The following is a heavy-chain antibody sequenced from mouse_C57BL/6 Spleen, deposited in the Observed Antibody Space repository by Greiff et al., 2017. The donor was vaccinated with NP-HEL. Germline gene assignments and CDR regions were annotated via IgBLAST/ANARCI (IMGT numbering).Heavy chain of an antibody. V-gene: IGHV7-4*01. D-gene: IGHD1-1*01. CDR2: ISNKANGYTT. J-gene: IGHJ1*03. CDR3: VKAPHYYGSSPYWYFDV. Sequence: EVMLVESGGGLVQPGASLRLSCAASGFTFTDYYMSWVRQPPGKAPEWLALISNKANGYTTEYTASVKGRFTISRDNSQNILYLQMNTLRAEDSATYYCVKAPHYYGSSPYWYFDVWGTGTTVTVSS. CDR1: GFTFTDYY.